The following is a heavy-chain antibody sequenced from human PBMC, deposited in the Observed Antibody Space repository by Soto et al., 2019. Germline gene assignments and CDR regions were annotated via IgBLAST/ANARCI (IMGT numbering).Heavy chain of an antibody. CDR2: IWYDGSNK. CDR1: GFTFSSYG. Sequence: QVQLVESGGGVVQPGRSLRLSCAASGFTFSSYGMHWVRQAPGKGLEGVAGIWYDGSNKYYADSVKGRLTISRDNSKNTLYLQMNSLRAEDTAVYYCARGDSYGYPGYYYGMDVWGQGTTVTVSS. D-gene: IGHD5-18*01. V-gene: IGHV3-33*01. J-gene: IGHJ6*02. CDR3: ARGDSYGYPGYYYGMDV.